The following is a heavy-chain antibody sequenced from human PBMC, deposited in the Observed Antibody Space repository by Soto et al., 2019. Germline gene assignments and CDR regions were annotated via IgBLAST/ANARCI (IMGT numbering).Heavy chain of an antibody. Sequence: PSQTLSRTCVISGDSVTSGTATWSWIRQSPSRGLEWLGRTYYRSKWYYDYAPSVKSRIAITPDTSKNQLSLHLNSVTPEDAAVYFCARDGSGWHWYFDLWGRGTLVTVSS. CDR3: ARDGSGWHWYFDL. CDR1: GDSVTSGTAT. D-gene: IGHD6-19*01. CDR2: TYYRSKWYY. V-gene: IGHV6-1*01. J-gene: IGHJ2*01.